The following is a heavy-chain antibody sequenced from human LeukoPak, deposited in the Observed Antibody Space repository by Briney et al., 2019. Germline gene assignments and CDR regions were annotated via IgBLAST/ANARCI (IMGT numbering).Heavy chain of an antibody. D-gene: IGHD4-23*01. J-gene: IGHJ4*02. V-gene: IGHV4-30-4*01. CDR2: IYYSGST. CDR1: GGSISSGDYY. Sequence: SETLSLTCTVSGGSISSGDYYWSWIRQPPGKGLEWIGYIYYSGSTYYNPSLKSRVTISVDTSKNRFSLKLSSVTAADTAVYYCAREPDDYGGNSGGGYFDYWGQGTLVTVSS. CDR3: AREPDDYGGNSGGGYFDY.